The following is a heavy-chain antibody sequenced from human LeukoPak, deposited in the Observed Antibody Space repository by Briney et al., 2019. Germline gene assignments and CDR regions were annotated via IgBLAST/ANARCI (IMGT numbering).Heavy chain of an antibody. Sequence: GGSLRLSCAASGFTFSSYAMHWVRQAPGMGLEWVAVISYDGSNKYYADSVKGRFTISRDNSKNRLYLQMNSLRAEDMAVYYCAREPTGYYDSSGTFDYWGQGTLVTVSS. D-gene: IGHD3-22*01. CDR3: AREPTGYYDSSGTFDY. J-gene: IGHJ4*02. V-gene: IGHV3-30-3*01. CDR2: ISYDGSNK. CDR1: GFTFSSYA.